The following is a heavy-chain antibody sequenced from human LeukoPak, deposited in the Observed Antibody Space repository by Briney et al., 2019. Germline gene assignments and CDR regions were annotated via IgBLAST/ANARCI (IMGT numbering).Heavy chain of an antibody. J-gene: IGHJ4*02. D-gene: IGHD3-16*01. V-gene: IGHV3-66*01. CDR1: GFTVSSNY. CDR3: ARDRPFGGVLDFDY. Sequence: HPGGSLRLSCVASGFTVSSNYMSWVRQAPGKGLEWVSVIYNDGSSYYADSVKGRFTNSRDNSKNTLYLQMNSLRAEDTAVYYCARDRPFGGVLDFDYWGQGTLVTVSS. CDR2: IYNDGSS.